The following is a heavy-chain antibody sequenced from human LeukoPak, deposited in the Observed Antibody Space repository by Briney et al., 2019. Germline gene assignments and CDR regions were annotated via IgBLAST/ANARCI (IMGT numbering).Heavy chain of an antibody. Sequence: GGSLRLSCTASGFTFSSYGMHWVRQAPGKGLEWVAFTRYDENNKYYADSVKGRFTISRDNSKNTLYLQMNSLRADDTAIYYCAMKAVPRPRLHDAFDFWGQGTVVTVSS. CDR2: TRYDENNK. CDR3: AMKAVPRPRLHDAFDF. J-gene: IGHJ3*01. V-gene: IGHV3-30*02. CDR1: GFTFSSYG. D-gene: IGHD5-24*01.